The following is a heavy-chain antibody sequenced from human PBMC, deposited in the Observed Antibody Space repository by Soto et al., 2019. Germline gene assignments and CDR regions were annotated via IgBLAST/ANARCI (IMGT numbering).Heavy chain of an antibody. V-gene: IGHV1-2*04. J-gene: IGHJ6*02. CDR1: GYTLTGYY. CDR2: INPNSGGT. D-gene: IGHD6-13*01. CDR3: ARDSNRGAGYSSNWYWEAGGGYYYYGMDV. Sequence: GASVKVSCKASGYTLTGYYIRWVRQAPGQGLEWMGWINPNSGGTNYAQKFQGWVTMTRDTSISTAYMELSRLSSDDTAVYYCARDSNRGAGYSSNWYWEAGGGYYYYGMDVWGQGTTVTVSS.